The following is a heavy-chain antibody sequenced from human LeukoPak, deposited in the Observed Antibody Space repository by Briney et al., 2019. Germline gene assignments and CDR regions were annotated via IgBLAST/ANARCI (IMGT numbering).Heavy chain of an antibody. CDR1: GGSFSGYY. CDR2: INHSGST. CDR3: AGAHCGGDCYSGRAFDI. D-gene: IGHD2-21*02. Sequence: SETLSLTCAVYGGSFSGYYWSWIRQPPGKGLEWIGEINHSGSTNYNPSLKSRVTISVDTSKNQFSLKLSSVTAADTAVYYCAGAHCGGDCYSGRAFDIWGQGTMVTVSS. J-gene: IGHJ3*02. V-gene: IGHV4-34*01.